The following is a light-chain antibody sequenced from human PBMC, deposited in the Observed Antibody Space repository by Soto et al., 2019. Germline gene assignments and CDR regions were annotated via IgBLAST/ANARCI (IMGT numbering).Light chain of an antibody. Sequence: DIQLTQSPSTLSASVGDRVTITCRASQSVTDWLAWYRQKPGKAPKLLIYDASSLQSGVPSRFSGSGSGTEFSLTISSLQPDDFATYYCQQYYRSCTFGQGTKVEIK. CDR3: QQYYRSCT. CDR2: DAS. J-gene: IGKJ2*02. CDR1: QSVTDW. V-gene: IGKV1-5*01.